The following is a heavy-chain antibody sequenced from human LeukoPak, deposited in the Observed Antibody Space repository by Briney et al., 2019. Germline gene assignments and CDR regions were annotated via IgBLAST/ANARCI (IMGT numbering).Heavy chain of an antibody. CDR3: ARVYEGTVVRYNWFDP. CDR2: IIPILGIA. J-gene: IGHJ5*02. Sequence: ASVKVSCKASGGTFSSYAISWVRQAPGQGLEWMGRIIPILGIANYAQKFQGRVTITADKSTSTAYMELSSLRSEDTAVYYCARVYEGTVVRYNWFDPWGQGTLVTVSS. CDR1: GGTFSSYA. D-gene: IGHD4-23*01. V-gene: IGHV1-69*04.